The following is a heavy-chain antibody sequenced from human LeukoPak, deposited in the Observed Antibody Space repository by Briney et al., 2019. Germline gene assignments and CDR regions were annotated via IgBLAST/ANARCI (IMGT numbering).Heavy chain of an antibody. Sequence: ASVKVSCKASGYTFTSYYMHWVRQAPGQGLEWMGIIIPSGGSTSYAQKFQGRVTTTRDTSTSTVYMELSSLRSEDTAVYYCARGGEIYDSSGYKHDFDYWGQGTLVTVSS. CDR2: IIPSGGST. CDR1: GYTFTSYY. J-gene: IGHJ4*02. D-gene: IGHD3-22*01. CDR3: ARGGEIYDSSGYKHDFDY. V-gene: IGHV1-46*01.